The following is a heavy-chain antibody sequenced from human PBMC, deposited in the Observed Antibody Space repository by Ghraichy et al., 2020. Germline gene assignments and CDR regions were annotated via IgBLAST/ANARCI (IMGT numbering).Heavy chain of an antibody. CDR3: AKAWIQLWLKGH. D-gene: IGHD5-18*01. CDR2: ISGSGGST. J-gene: IGHJ4*02. CDR1: GFTFSSYA. Sequence: GESLNISCAASGFTFSSYAMSWVRQAPGKGLEWVSAISGSGGSTYYADSVKGRFTISRDNSKNTLYLQMNSLRAEDTAVYYCAKAWIQLWLKGHWGQGTLVTVSS. V-gene: IGHV3-23*01.